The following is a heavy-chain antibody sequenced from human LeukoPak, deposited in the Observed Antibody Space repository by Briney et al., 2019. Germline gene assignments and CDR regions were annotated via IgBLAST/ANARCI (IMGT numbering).Heavy chain of an antibody. CDR2: IYHSGSN. J-gene: IGHJ4*02. CDR1: GYSISSGYY. Sequence: SETLSLTCTVSGYSISSGYYWGWVRQPPGKGLEWIGSIYHSGSNYYNTSLKNRVTILVDTSKNHFSLKLSSVTAADTAVYYCARRVHYYDTSGYSYYFDYGGQGTLVTVSS. D-gene: IGHD3-22*01. CDR3: ARRVHYYDTSGYSYYFDY. V-gene: IGHV4-38-2*02.